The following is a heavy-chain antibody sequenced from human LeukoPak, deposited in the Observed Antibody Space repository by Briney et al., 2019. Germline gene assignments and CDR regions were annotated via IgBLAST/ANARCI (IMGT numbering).Heavy chain of an antibody. Sequence: GGSLRLSCAASGFTFSSYWMHWVRQAPGKGLVRVSRIKSDGSTNYADSVKGRFTISRDNAKNTVSLQMNSLRAEDTGVYYCARAPSEIGGYYPEYFRHWGQGTLVTVSS. CDR1: GFTFSSYW. CDR3: ARAPSEIGGYYPEYFRH. CDR2: IKSDGST. J-gene: IGHJ1*01. V-gene: IGHV3-74*01. D-gene: IGHD3-22*01.